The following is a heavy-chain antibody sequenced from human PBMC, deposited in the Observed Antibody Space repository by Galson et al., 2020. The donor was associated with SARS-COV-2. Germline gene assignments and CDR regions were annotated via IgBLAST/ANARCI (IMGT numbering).Heavy chain of an antibody. Sequence: SETLSLTCAVSGGSIRSSNWWSWVRQPPGKGLEWIGEIYHTGTTNYNPSLESRVTFSVDKSKNQFSLKLRSVTVADTAVYYCARGGERFGRGDDGFEIWGQGTMVTVSS. D-gene: IGHD1-26*01. CDR3: ARGGERFGRGDDGFEI. CDR1: GGSIRSSNW. CDR2: IYHTGTT. V-gene: IGHV4-4*02. J-gene: IGHJ3*02.